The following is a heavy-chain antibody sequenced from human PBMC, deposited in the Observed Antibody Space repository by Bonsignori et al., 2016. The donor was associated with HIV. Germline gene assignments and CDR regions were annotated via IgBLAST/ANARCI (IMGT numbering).Heavy chain of an antibody. CDR3: ARAGTYYYDSSGYYLDY. D-gene: IGHD3-22*01. CDR2: IYYSGST. J-gene: IGHJ4*02. Sequence: WIRQPPGKELEWIGYIYYSGSTNYNPSLKSRVTISVDTSKNQFSLKLSSVTAADTAVYYCARAGTYYYDSSGYYLDYWGQGTLVTVSS. V-gene: IGHV4-59*01.